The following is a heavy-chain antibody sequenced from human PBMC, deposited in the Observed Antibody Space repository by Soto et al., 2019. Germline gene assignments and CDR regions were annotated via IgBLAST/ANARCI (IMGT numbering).Heavy chain of an antibody. Sequence: TLSLTCTVSGGSVSSESHYWSWIRQTPGKGLEWIGYIYYTGSTNYNPSLKGRVTMSVDTSRDQVSLRLRSVTRADTAVYYCARGQYDFRSGSYYYAMEVWGRGTKVTVSS. CDR2: IYYTGST. CDR1: GGSVSSESHY. J-gene: IGHJ6*02. CDR3: ARGQYDFRSGSYYYAMEV. D-gene: IGHD3-3*01. V-gene: IGHV4-61*01.